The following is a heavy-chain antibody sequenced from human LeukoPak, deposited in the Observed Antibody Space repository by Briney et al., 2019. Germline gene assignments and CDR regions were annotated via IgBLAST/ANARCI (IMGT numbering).Heavy chain of an antibody. Sequence: SETLSLTCTVSGGSISSGSYYWSWIRQPAGKGLEWIGRIFTSGSTKYNPSLKSRVTISVDTSKNQFSLKLSSVTAADTAVYYCARDVGATPGYFDYWGQGTLVTVSS. CDR3: ARDVGATPGYFDY. D-gene: IGHD1-26*01. V-gene: IGHV4-61*02. CDR1: GGSISSGSYY. CDR2: IFTSGST. J-gene: IGHJ4*02.